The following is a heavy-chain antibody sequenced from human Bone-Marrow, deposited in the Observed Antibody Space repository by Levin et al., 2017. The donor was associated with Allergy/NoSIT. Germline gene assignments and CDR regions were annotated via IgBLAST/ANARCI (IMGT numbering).Heavy chain of an antibody. CDR3: ARGIASGGKTYYYYYMDV. CDR1: GYIFTDYY. Sequence: ASVKVSCKASGYIFTDYYMHWVRQAPGHGLEWMGWINPNTGGTSYSQNFQGRVTMTRDTSISTAYMDLSSLRSDDTAVYYCARGIASGGKTYYYYYMDVWGRGTTVAVSS. J-gene: IGHJ6*03. D-gene: IGHD6-13*01. CDR2: INPNTGGT. V-gene: IGHV1-2*02.